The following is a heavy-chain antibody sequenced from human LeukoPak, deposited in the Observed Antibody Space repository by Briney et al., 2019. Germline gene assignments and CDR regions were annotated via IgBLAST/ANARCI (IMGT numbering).Heavy chain of an antibody. CDR3: ARGSSKWELLPYYYYGMDV. D-gene: IGHD1-26*01. J-gene: IGHJ6*02. V-gene: IGHV1-8*03. CDR2: MNPNSGNT. Sequence: ASVKVSCKAPGYTFTSYDINWVRQATGQGLEWMGWMNPNSGNTGYAQKFQGRVTITRNTSISTAYMELSSLRSEDTAVYYCARGSSKWELLPYYYYGMDVWGQGTTVTVSS. CDR1: GYTFTSYD.